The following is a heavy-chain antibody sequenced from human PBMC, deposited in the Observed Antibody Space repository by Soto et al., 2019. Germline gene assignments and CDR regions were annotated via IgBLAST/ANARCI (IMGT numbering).Heavy chain of an antibody. V-gene: IGHV3-30-3*01. D-gene: IGHD6-6*01. Sequence: PGGSLRLSCAASGFTFSSYAMHWGRQAPGKGLEWVAVISYDGSNKYYADSVKGRFTISIDNSKNTLYLQMNSPTAKDTAVYYCARSDAYSGSTCFDPWGQGTVVTVYS. CDR1: GFTFSSYA. CDR2: ISYDGSNK. J-gene: IGHJ5*02. CDR3: ARSDAYSGSTCFDP.